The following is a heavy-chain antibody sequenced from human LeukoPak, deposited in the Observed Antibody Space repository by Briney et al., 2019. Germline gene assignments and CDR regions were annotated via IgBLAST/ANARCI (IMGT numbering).Heavy chain of an antibody. CDR3: ARGSRYGDYSSWFDP. Sequence: GASVKVSCKASGGTFSSYAISWVRQAPGQGLERMGRIIPILGIANYAQKFQGRVTITADKSTSTAYMELSSLRSEDPAVYYCARGSRYGDYSSWFDPWGQGTLVTVSS. D-gene: IGHD4-17*01. V-gene: IGHV1-69*04. J-gene: IGHJ5*02. CDR2: IIPILGIA. CDR1: GGTFSSYA.